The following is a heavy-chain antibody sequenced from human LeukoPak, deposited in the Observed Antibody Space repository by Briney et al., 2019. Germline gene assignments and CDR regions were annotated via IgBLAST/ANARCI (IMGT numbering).Heavy chain of an antibody. V-gene: IGHV4-39*01. CDR2: IYYSGNT. J-gene: IGHJ3*02. D-gene: IGHD1-1*01. Sequence: SETLSLTCTVSGGSISSSSYYWGWIRQPPGKGLEWIGSIYYSGNTYYNPSLKSRVTISVDTSKNQFSLKLSSVTAADTAVYYCARNGDAFDIWGQGTMVTVSS. CDR1: GGSISSSSYY. CDR3: ARNGDAFDI.